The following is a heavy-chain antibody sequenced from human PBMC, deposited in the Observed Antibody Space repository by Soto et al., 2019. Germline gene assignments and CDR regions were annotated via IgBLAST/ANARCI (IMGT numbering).Heavy chain of an antibody. CDR1: GGTFSSYA. Sequence: QVQLVQSGAEVKKPGSSVKVSCKASGGTFSSYAISWVRQAPVQGLEWMGGIIPILGTANYAQKFQGRVTIPAAESTSAAYMELSSLRSEDTAVYYCGVGGIVVVPAAICYWGQGTLVTVSS. D-gene: IGHD2-2*01. CDR3: GVGGIVVVPAAICY. V-gene: IGHV1-69*01. J-gene: IGHJ4*02. CDR2: IIPILGTA.